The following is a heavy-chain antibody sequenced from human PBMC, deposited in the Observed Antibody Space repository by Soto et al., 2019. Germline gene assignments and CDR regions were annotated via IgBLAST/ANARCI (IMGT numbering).Heavy chain of an antibody. D-gene: IGHD1-26*01. V-gene: IGHV2-5*02. Sequence: QITLKESGPTLVKPTQTLTLTCTFSGFSLTTDRVGVGWIRQPPGEALEWLAVIYWDDSKTYRPSLESRLTITTETSKTQVALTMTNIDSLDTATYYCAPAYGGRSLYWGQGTLVTVSS. CDR2: IYWDDSK. CDR1: GFSLTTDRVG. J-gene: IGHJ4*02. CDR3: APAYGGRSLY.